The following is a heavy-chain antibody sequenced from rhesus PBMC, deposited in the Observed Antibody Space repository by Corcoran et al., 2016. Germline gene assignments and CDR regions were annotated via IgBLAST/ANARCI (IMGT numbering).Heavy chain of an antibody. Sequence: QVQLQESGPGLVKPSETLSLTCAVSGYSISSGYYWGWIRQPPGKGLEYIGYISGCSGSTYYNPSLKSRVTISKDTSKNQFSLKLSSVTAADTAVYYCASYCTGSGCYSWDFDYWGQGVLVTVSS. CDR1: GYSISSGYY. CDR2: ISGCSGST. CDR3: ASYCTGSGCYSWDFDY. J-gene: IGHJ4*01. V-gene: IGHV4-99*01. D-gene: IGHD2-21*01.